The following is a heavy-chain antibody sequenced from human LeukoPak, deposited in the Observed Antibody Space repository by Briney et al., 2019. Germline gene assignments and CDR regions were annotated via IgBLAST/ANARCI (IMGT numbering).Heavy chain of an antibody. CDR1: RYTFTTHD. V-gene: IGHV1-8*01. D-gene: IGHD3-10*01. CDR2: MSPNSGDT. Sequence: ASVKVSCKASRYTFTTHDINWVRQATGQGLEWLGWMSPNSGDTGYAQKFQGRVTMTSDSSISTAYMELSSLRSEDTAVYYCASGTYYYGSGSYYNPHDYYYYYGMDVWGQGTTVTVSS. J-gene: IGHJ6*02. CDR3: ASGTYYYGSGSYYNPHDYYYYYGMDV.